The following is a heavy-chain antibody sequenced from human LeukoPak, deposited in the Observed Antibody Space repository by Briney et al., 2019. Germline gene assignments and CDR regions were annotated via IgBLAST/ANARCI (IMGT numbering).Heavy chain of an antibody. V-gene: IGHV4-34*01. CDR1: GESFNTYY. CDR2: INRSGSI. D-gene: IGHD5-24*01. CDR3: TATPYRDGPLNY. J-gene: IGHJ4*02. Sequence: KPWATVSLNCGVYGESFNTYYWTWLRQPPGKGLEWIGEINRSGSINYNPSLKSRVTMSVDTSKNQLSLTLTSVTAADTAVYYCTATPYRDGPLNYWGQGTLVTVSS.